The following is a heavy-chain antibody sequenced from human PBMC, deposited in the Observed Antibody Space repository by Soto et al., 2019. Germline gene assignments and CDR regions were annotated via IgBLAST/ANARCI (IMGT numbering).Heavy chain of an antibody. CDR1: GGSISSYY. D-gene: IGHD1-1*01. CDR2: IYYSGST. Sequence: SETLSLTCTVSGGSISSYYWSWIRQPPGKGLEWIGYIYYSGSTNYNPSLKSRVTISVDRSKNQFSLKLSSVTAADTAVYYCARVLVQAPYYYYYGMDVWGQGTTVTVSS. J-gene: IGHJ6*02. CDR3: ARVLVQAPYYYYYGMDV. V-gene: IGHV4-59*12.